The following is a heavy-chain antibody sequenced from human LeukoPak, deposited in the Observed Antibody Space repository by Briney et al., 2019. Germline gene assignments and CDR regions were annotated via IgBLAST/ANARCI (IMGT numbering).Heavy chain of an antibody. V-gene: IGHV4-34*01. CDR3: ARDRHGT. Sequence: SETLSLTCAVYGGSFSGYYWSWIRQPPGKGLEWIGEINHSGSTNYNPSLKSRVTISVDTSKNQFSLKLSSVTAADTAVYYCARDRHGTWGQGTLVTVSS. D-gene: IGHD1-1*01. CDR1: GGSFSGYY. J-gene: IGHJ4*02. CDR2: INHSGST.